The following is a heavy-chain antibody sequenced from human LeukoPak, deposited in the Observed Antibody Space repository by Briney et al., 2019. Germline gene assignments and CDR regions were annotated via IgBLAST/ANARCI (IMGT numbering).Heavy chain of an antibody. D-gene: IGHD6-13*01. CDR2: FFYSGNT. V-gene: IGHV4-39*01. CDR1: GDSINSDTYY. CDR3: ARRWVQQRYFDY. Sequence: PSETLSLTCTVSGDSINSDTYYWGWIRQPPGKGLEWIGSFFYSGNTYYNPSLKSRVTMSVDTSKNQFSLKLSSVTAADTAVYYCARRWVQQRYFDYWGQGTLVTVSS. J-gene: IGHJ4*02.